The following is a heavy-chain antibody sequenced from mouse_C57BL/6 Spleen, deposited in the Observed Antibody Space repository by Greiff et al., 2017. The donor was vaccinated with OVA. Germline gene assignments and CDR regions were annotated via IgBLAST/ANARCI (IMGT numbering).Heavy chain of an antibody. D-gene: IGHD1-1*01. CDR2: IDPSDSYT. Sequence: QVQLQQPGAELVKLGASVKLSCKASGYTFTSYWMQWVKQRPGQGLEWIGEIDPSDSYTNYNQKFKGKATLTVDTSSSTAYMQLSSLTSEDSAVYYGARKTLYGSSNWYFDVWGTGTTVTVSS. V-gene: IGHV1-50*01. CDR3: ARKTLYGSSNWYFDV. J-gene: IGHJ1*03. CDR1: GYTFTSYW.